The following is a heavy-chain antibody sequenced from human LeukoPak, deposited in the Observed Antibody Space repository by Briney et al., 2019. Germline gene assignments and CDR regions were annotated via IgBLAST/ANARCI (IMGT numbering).Heavy chain of an antibody. CDR2: IYSGGST. CDR3: ATFGLDFWSGYTGDY. CDR1: GFTVSSNY. Sequence: PGGSLRLSCAASGFTVSSNYMSWVRQAPGKGLEWVSVIYSGGSTYYADSVKGRFTISRDNSKNTLYLQMNSLRSEDTAVYYCATFGLDFWSGYTGDYWGQGTLVTVSS. V-gene: IGHV3-53*05. J-gene: IGHJ4*02. D-gene: IGHD3-3*01.